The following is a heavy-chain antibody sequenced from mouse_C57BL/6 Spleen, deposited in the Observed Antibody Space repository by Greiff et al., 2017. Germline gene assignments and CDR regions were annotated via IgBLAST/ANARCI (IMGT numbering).Heavy chain of an antibody. Sequence: QVQLQQPGAELVKPGASVKMSCKASGYTFTSYWITWVKQRPGQGLEWIGDIYPGSGRTNYNEKFKSKATLTVDTSSSTAYMQLSSRTSEDSAVYYCARYYSNYDYYAMDYWGQGTSVTVSS. D-gene: IGHD2-5*01. CDR3: ARYYSNYDYYAMDY. V-gene: IGHV1-55*01. J-gene: IGHJ4*01. CDR1: GYTFTSYW. CDR2: IYPGSGRT.